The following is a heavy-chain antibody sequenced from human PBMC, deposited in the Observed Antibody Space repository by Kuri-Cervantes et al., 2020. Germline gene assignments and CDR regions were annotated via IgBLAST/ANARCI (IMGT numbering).Heavy chain of an antibody. Sequence: ETLSPTCAASGFNVSRNYMSWVRQAPGKGLEWVSVIYSGGSTYYADSVKDRFTISRDNSKNTLYLQMNSLRAEDTAVYYCAREIPFIVGPYAFDIWGQGTLVTVSS. CDR3: AREIPFIVGPYAFDI. CDR2: IYSGGST. D-gene: IGHD1-26*01. J-gene: IGHJ3*02. CDR1: GFNVSRNY. V-gene: IGHV3-53*01.